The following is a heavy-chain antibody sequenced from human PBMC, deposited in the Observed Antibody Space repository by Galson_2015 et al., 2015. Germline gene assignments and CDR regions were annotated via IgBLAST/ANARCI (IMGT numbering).Heavy chain of an antibody. J-gene: IGHJ6*02. V-gene: IGHV3-9*01. CDR1: GFTFDDYA. CDR2: ISWNSGSI. D-gene: IGHD6-6*01. Sequence: LRLSCAASGFTFDDYAMHWVRQAPGKGLEWVSGISWNSGSIGYADSVKGRFTISRDNAKNSLYLQMNSLRAEDTALYYCAKGLPPYIAARLPHYYYGMDVWGQGTTVTVSS. CDR3: AKGLPPYIAARLPHYYYGMDV.